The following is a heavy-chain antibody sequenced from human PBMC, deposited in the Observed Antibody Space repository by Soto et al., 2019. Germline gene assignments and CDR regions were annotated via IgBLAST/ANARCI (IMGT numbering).Heavy chain of an antibody. CDR3: ARDYYRFNSGYGFSMDV. D-gene: IGHD5-12*01. V-gene: IGHV3-30-3*01. J-gene: IGHJ6*02. CDR2: ISYDGSNK. Sequence: RVCYTAVEVTIGGFAIHRVLKDPGKGLEWVAVISYDGSNKYYADSVKGRFTISRDNSKNTLYLQMNSLRAEDTAVYYCARDYYRFNSGYGFSMDVWGQGTTVTVSS. CDR1: EVTIGGFA.